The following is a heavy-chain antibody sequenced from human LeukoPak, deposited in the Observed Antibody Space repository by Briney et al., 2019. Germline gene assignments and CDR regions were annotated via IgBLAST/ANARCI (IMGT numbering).Heavy chain of an antibody. J-gene: IGHJ1*01. CDR2: IYPGDSET. Sequence: GESLKISCRGSGYRFTNYRIAWVRQMPGKGLEWMGIIYPGDSETTYSPSFQGQVTISVDKSINTAYLQWSSLRTSDTAMYYCARLDEDFYYDGSGFYFWGQGTHVTVSS. CDR1: GYRFTNYR. CDR3: ARLDEDFYYDGSGFYF. V-gene: IGHV5-51*01. D-gene: IGHD3-22*01.